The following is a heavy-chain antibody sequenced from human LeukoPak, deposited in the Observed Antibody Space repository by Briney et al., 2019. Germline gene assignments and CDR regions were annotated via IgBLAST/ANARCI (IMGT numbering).Heavy chain of an antibody. CDR2: IRSDGSHK. CDR1: GFTFSSYA. Sequence: AGGSLRLSCAASGFTFSSYAMHWVRQAPGKGLEWVAFIRSDGSHKYHADSVKGRFTISRDNSKNTLYLQMNSVRAEDTAVYYCAKDAGTYDCDHWGQGILVTVSS. V-gene: IGHV3-30*02. J-gene: IGHJ4*02. D-gene: IGHD2-8*01. CDR3: AKDAGTYDCDH.